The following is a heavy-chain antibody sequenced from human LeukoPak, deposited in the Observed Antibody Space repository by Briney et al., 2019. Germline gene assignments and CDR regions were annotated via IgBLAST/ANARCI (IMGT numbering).Heavy chain of an antibody. J-gene: IGHJ3*02. D-gene: IGHD5-12*01. CDR1: GFTFSSYS. CDR2: ISSSRSYI. Sequence: GGSLRLSCAASGFTFSSYSMNWVRQAPGKGLEWVSSISSSRSYIYYADSVKGRFTISRDNAKNSLYLQMNSLRAEDTAVYYCARDRGYSGYDYAFDIWGQGTMVTVSS. V-gene: IGHV3-21*01. CDR3: ARDRGYSGYDYAFDI.